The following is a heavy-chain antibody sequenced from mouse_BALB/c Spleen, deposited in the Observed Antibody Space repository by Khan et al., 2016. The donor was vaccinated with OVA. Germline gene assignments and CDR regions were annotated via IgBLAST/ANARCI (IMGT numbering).Heavy chain of an antibody. J-gene: IGHJ3*01. Sequence: EVELVESGGDLVKPGGSLKLSCAASGFTFSSYSMSWVRQTPDKRLEWVASISSSGDYTYYPDSVKGRFTISRDNAKNTLYLQMSDLKSEDTAMYYCADHLTGSFAYWGQGTLVTVSA. CDR2: ISSSGDYT. D-gene: IGHD4-1*01. CDR1: GFTFSSYS. CDR3: ADHLTGSFAY. V-gene: IGHV5-6*01.